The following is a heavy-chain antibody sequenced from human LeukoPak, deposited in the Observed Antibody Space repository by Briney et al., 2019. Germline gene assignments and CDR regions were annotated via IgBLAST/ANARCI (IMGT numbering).Heavy chain of an antibody. CDR2: ISAYNGNT. Sequence: ASVKVSCKASGYTFTSYGISWVRQAPGQGLEWMGWISAYNGNTNYAQKLQGRVTMTTDTSTSTAYMELRSLRSDDTAVYYCARVESLHYYYYMDVWGKGTTVTVSS. CDR3: ARVESLHYYYYMDV. CDR1: GYTFTSYG. V-gene: IGHV1-18*01. J-gene: IGHJ6*03. D-gene: IGHD5-24*01.